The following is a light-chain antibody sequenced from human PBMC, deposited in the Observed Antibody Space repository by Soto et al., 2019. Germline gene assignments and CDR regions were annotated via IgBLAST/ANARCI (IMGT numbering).Light chain of an antibody. J-gene: IGKJ1*01. Sequence: IGLTQSPGTLSLSAGERATLSCRASQSVGSKYLAWYQQKPGQTPRLLIYGASTRATGIPDRFSGGGSGTDFTLIISRLEPEDFAIYYCQQYGSSPPWTFGQGTKVDIK. CDR1: QSVGSKY. CDR3: QQYGSSPPWT. V-gene: IGKV3-20*01. CDR2: GAS.